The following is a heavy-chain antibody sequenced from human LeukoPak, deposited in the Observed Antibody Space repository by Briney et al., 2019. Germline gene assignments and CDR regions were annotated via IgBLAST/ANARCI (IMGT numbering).Heavy chain of an antibody. CDR2: IYDSEST. V-gene: IGHV4-39*01. Sequence: SETLSLTCTVSGGSMSSSNYYWGWIRQPPGKGREWIGSIYDSESTYYNPSLRSRVTISVDTSKRQFSLKLSSVTATDTAVYYCARHSSMTTVAFDYWGQGTLVTVSS. CDR1: GGSMSSSNYY. D-gene: IGHD4-23*01. CDR3: ARHSSMTTVAFDY. J-gene: IGHJ4*02.